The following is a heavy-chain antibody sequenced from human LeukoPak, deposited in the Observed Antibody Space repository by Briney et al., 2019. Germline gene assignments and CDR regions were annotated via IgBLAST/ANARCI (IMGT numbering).Heavy chain of an antibody. CDR2: IYYSGST. CDR3: ARLLGRYNWFDP. D-gene: IGHD2-15*01. J-gene: IGHJ5*02. CDR1: GGSISSYY. Sequence: SETLSLTCTGSGGSISSYYWSWIRQPPGKGLEWIGYIYYSGSTNYNPSLKSRVTISVDTSKNQFSLKLSSVTAADTAVYYCARLLGRYNWFDPWGQGTLVTVSS. V-gene: IGHV4-59*01.